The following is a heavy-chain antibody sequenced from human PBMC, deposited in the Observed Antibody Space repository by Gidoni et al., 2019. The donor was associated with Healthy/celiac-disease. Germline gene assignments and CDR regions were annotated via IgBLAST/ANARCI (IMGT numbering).Heavy chain of an antibody. V-gene: IGHV3-23*01. CDR2: ISGSGGRT. Sequence: EVQLLESGGGLVQPGGSLRLSCAASGFTCSSYAMSWVRQAPGKGLEWVSAISGSGGRTYYADSVKGRFTISRDNSKNTLYLQMNSLRAEDTAVYYCAKPKFVEKLEEDDYWGQGTLVTVSS. D-gene: IGHD3-16*01. CDR3: AKPKFVEKLEEDDY. J-gene: IGHJ4*02. CDR1: GFTCSSYA.